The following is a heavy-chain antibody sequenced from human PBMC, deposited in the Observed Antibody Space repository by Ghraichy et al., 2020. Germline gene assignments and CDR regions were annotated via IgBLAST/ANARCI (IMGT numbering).Heavy chain of an antibody. CDR2: INPNSGGT. V-gene: IGHV1-2*02. CDR3: ARANTRFTVTDFDY. D-gene: IGHD4-11*01. Sequence: ASVKVSCKASGYTFTGYYMHWVRQAPGQGLEWMGWINPNSGGTNYAQKFQGRVTMTRDTSISTAYMELSRLRSDDTAVYYCARANTRFTVTDFDYWGQGTLVTVSS. J-gene: IGHJ4*02. CDR1: GYTFTGYY.